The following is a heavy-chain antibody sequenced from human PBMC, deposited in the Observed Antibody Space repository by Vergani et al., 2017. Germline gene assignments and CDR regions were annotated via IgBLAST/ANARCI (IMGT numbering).Heavy chain of an antibody. D-gene: IGHD5-24*01. CDR1: GGSISSGDYY. J-gene: IGHJ4*02. Sequence: QVQLPESGPGLVKPSQTLSLTCTVSGGSISSGDYYWSWLRQPPGKGLEWIGYIYYSGSTYYNPSLKSRVTISVDTSKNQLSLKLSSVTAADTAVYYCARGSRNYPFDYWGQGTLVTVSS. CDR3: ARGSRNYPFDY. CDR2: IYYSGST. V-gene: IGHV4-30-4*08.